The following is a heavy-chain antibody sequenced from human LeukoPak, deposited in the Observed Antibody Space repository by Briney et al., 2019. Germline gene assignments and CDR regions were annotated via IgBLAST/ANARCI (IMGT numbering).Heavy chain of an antibody. J-gene: IGHJ5*02. CDR1: GFTFSNYW. CDR2: IKQDGSEK. Sequence: GGSLRLSCAASGFTFSNYWMNWVRQAPGKGLEWVAKIKQDGSEKYYVDSVKGRFTISRDNSKNTLYLQMNSLRAEDTAVYYCARGLEGPGDIVVVPAAKRVRFDPWGQGTLVTVSS. D-gene: IGHD2-2*01. CDR3: ARGLEGPGDIVVVPAAKRVRFDP. V-gene: IGHV3-7*04.